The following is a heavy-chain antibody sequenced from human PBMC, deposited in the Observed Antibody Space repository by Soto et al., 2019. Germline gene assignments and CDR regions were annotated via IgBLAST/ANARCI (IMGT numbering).Heavy chain of an antibody. D-gene: IGHD3-9*01. Sequence: SETLSLTCAVSGGSISSGGYSWSWIRQPPGKGLEWIGYIYHSGSTNYNPSLKSRVTISVDKSKNQFSLKLSSVTAADTAVYYCAQVHHDILTGRRGKPFDPWGQGTLVTVSS. CDR1: GGSISSGGYS. CDR2: IYHSGST. V-gene: IGHV4-30-2*01. J-gene: IGHJ5*02. CDR3: AQVHHDILTGRRGKPFDP.